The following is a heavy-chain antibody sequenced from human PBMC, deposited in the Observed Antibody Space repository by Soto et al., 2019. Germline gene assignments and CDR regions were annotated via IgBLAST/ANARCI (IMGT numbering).Heavy chain of an antibody. J-gene: IGHJ4*02. Sequence: GASVKVSCKASGYTFTSYYMHWVRQAPGQGLEWMGIINASNGNTSYAQKFQGRVTITRDTSASTAYMELSSLRSEDTAVYYCARDGYYYDSSGYSAFDYWGQGTLVTVSS. CDR1: GYTFTSYY. CDR2: INASNGNT. V-gene: IGHV1-46*01. CDR3: ARDGYYYDSSGYSAFDY. D-gene: IGHD3-22*01.